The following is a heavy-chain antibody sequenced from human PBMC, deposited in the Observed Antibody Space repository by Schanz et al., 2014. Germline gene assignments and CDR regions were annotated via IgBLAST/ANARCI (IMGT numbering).Heavy chain of an antibody. CDR2: ISGSGGDT. Sequence: VQLVESGGGVVQPGRSRRLSCEASGFTFSSYGMHWVRQAPGKGLEWVSTISGSGGDTYPADSVKGRFTISRDNSNNTVYLQMNTLRAEDTAVYYCAREDCSATSCYFRYWGQGTLVTVSS. CDR1: GFTFSSYG. D-gene: IGHD2-21*01. V-gene: IGHV3-23*04. CDR3: AREDCSATSCYFRY. J-gene: IGHJ4*02.